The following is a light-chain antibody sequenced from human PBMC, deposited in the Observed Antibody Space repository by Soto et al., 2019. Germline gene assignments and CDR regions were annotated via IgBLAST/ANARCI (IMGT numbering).Light chain of an antibody. J-gene: IGLJ3*02. CDR2: DVS. CDR3: CSYAGSYTWV. V-gene: IGLV2-11*01. CDR1: SSDVGGYNY. Sequence: QSALTQPRSVSGSPGQSVTISCTGTSSDVGGYNYVPWYQQHPGKAPKLMIYDVSKRPSGVPDRFSGSKSDNTASLTISGLQAEDETDYYCCSYAGSYTWVFGGGTKLTVL.